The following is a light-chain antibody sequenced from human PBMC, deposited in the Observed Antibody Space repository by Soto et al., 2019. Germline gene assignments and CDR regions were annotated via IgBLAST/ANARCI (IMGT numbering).Light chain of an antibody. CDR1: SSDVGGYNY. V-gene: IGLV2-14*01. CDR3: SSYTSSSTRV. J-gene: IGLJ1*01. Sequence: QSALTQPASVSGSPGQSITISCTGTSSDVGGYNYVSWYQQHPAKAPKLMIYDISNRPSGVSNRFSGSKSGNTASLTISGLQADDEADYYFSSYTSSSTRVFGTGTKLTVL. CDR2: DIS.